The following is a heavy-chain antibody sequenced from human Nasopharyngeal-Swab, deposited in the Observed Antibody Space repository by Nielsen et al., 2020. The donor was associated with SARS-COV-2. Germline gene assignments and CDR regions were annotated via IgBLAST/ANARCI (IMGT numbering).Heavy chain of an antibody. CDR1: GFTFSSYS. V-gene: IGHV3-21*01. D-gene: IGHD3-22*01. CDR2: ISSSSSYI. CDR3: VKDHRHSSGYYYYGMDV. Sequence: GESLKISCAASGFTFSSYSMNWVRQAPGKGLEWVSSISSSSSYIYYADSVKGRFTISRDNAKNSLYLQMNSLRAEDTAVYYCVKDHRHSSGYYYYGMDVWGQGTTVTVSS. J-gene: IGHJ6*02.